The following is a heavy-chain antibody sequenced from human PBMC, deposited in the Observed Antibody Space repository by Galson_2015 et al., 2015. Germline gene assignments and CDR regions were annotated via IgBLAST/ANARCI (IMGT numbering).Heavy chain of an antibody. CDR2: IYWDDDK. CDR1: GFSLTTSAVG. CDR3: AHRPTFHHVHL. V-gene: IGHV2-5*02. D-gene: IGHD3-16*01. J-gene: IGHJ3*01. Sequence: PALVKPTQTLTLTCTFSGFSLTTSAVGVGWIRQPPGKALEWLALIYWDDDKRYSPSLTSRFTITKDTSKNQVVLTMTNMDPVVIGIYYVAHRPTFHHVHLWGQGTTVTVAS.